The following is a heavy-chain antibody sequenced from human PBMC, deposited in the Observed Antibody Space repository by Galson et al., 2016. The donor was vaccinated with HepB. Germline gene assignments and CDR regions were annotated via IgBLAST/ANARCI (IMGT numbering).Heavy chain of an antibody. CDR3: ARDGGSGWSRLW. Sequence: SVKVSCKASGYTFTSYNVHWVRQAPGKGLEWMGIINPSGSSESYAQKFQGRVTITRDTSTNTVYMELSSLGSEDTAVYYCARDGGSGWSRLWWGQGTLVTVSP. CDR1: GYTFTSYN. J-gene: IGHJ4*02. D-gene: IGHD6-19*01. CDR2: INPSGSSE. V-gene: IGHV1-46*01.